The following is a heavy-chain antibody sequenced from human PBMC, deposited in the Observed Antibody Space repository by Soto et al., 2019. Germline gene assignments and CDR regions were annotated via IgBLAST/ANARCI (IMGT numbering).Heavy chain of an antibody. Sequence: QVQLVQSGAEVKKPGASVKVSCKASGYTFTSYDINWVRQATGQGLEWMGWMNPNSGNTGYAQKFQGRVTMTRNTSISTAYMELSSLRSEDTAVYYCARGFRMVRGVIIYYYYYYMYVWGKGTTVTVSS. J-gene: IGHJ6*03. CDR3: ARGFRMVRGVIIYYYYYYMYV. CDR1: GYTFTSYD. D-gene: IGHD3-10*01. CDR2: MNPNSGNT. V-gene: IGHV1-8*01.